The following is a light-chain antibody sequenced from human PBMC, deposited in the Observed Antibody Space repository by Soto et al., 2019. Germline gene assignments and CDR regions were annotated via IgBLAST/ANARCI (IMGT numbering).Light chain of an antibody. V-gene: IGKV3-15*01. CDR2: GAS. Sequence: IVLTQSPGTLSLSPGARATLSVRSSQSVSSSYLAWYQQKPGQAPRLLIYGASTRATGIPARFSGSGSGTEFTLTISSLQSEDFAVYYCQQYNNWPPITFGQGTRLEIK. J-gene: IGKJ5*01. CDR3: QQYNNWPPIT. CDR1: QSVSSSY.